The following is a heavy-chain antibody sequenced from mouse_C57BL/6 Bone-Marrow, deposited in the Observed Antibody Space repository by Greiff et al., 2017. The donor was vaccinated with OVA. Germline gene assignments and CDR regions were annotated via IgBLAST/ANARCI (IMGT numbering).Heavy chain of an antibody. CDR3: ARGDYDYDDYAMDY. V-gene: IGHV1-55*01. CDR2: IYPGSGST. Sequence: QVQLQQPGAELVKPGASVKMSCKASGYTFTSYWITWVKQRPGQGLEWIGDIYPGSGSTNYNEKFKSKATLTVDKSSSTAYMQLSSLTSEDSAVYYCARGDYDYDDYAMDYWGQGTSVTVSS. D-gene: IGHD2-4*01. CDR1: GYTFTSYW. J-gene: IGHJ4*01.